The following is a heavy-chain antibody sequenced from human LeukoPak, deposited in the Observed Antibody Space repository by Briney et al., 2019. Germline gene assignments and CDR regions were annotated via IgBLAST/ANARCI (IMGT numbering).Heavy chain of an antibody. D-gene: IGHD2-15*01. CDR2: IYYSGST. Sequence: PSETLSLTCTVSGGSISSYYWSWIRQPPGKGLEWIGYIYYSGSTNYNPSLKSRVTISVDTSKNQFSLKLSSVTAADTAVYYCARDVFSCSGGSCYSYYFDYWGQGTLVTVSS. V-gene: IGHV4-59*01. CDR3: ARDVFSCSGGSCYSYYFDY. J-gene: IGHJ4*02. CDR1: GGSISSYY.